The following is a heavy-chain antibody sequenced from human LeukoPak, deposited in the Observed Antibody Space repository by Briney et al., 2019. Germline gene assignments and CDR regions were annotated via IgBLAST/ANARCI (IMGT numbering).Heavy chain of an antibody. D-gene: IGHD4-17*01. CDR2: INPSGGST. CDR3: ARDSLYGVVDY. J-gene: IGHJ4*02. CDR1: RYTFTSYY. V-gene: IGHV1-46*01. Sequence: GASVKVSCKTSRYTFTSYYIHWVRQAPGQGLEWIGIINPSGGSTSYAQKFQGRVTMTRDTSTSTVYMYLSSLRSEDTAVYYCARDSLYGVVDYWGQGTLVTVSS.